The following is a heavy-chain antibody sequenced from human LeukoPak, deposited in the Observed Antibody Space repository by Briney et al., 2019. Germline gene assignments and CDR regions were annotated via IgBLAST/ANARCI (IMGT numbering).Heavy chain of an antibody. CDR2: ISYDGSNK. CDR3: ARALHSSSSR. D-gene: IGHD6-6*01. V-gene: IGHV3-30*01. Sequence: PGRSPRLSCAASGFTFSSYAMHWVRQAPGKGLEWVAVISYDGSNKYYADSVKGRFTISRDNSKNTLYLQMNSLRAEDTAVYYCARALHSSSSRWGQGTLVTGSS. CDR1: GFTFSSYA. J-gene: IGHJ4*02.